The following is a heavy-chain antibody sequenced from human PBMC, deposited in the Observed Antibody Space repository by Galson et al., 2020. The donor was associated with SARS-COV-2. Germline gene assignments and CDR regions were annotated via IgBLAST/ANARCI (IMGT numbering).Heavy chain of an antibody. J-gene: IGHJ4*02. Sequence: GESLKISCAASGFTFSNYGIHWVRRAPGKGLEWVTFIRYDGSNKYYADSVKGRFTISRDNSKNTLYLQMNSLRAEDTAVYYCAKDQARGSYVLDSWGQGTLVTVSS. V-gene: IGHV3-30*02. D-gene: IGHD1-26*01. CDR2: IRYDGSNK. CDR3: AKDQARGSYVLDS. CDR1: GFTFSNYG.